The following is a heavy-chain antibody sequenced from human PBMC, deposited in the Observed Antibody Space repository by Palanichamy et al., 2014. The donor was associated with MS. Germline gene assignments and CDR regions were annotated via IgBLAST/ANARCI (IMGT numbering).Heavy chain of an antibody. J-gene: IGHJ4*02. V-gene: IGHV4-39*01. Sequence: QLQLQESGPGLVKPSETLSLTCTVSGGSISSSSYSWGWIRQPPGKGLEWIGSTDYSGTTHYNPALKSRVTISVDTSKNQFSLKLSSVTAADTAVYYCARRVRGNRSSSWYLIDYWGQGTLVTVAS. CDR2: TDYSGTT. D-gene: IGHD6-13*01. CDR3: ARRVRGNRSSSWYLIDY. CDR1: GGSISSSSYS.